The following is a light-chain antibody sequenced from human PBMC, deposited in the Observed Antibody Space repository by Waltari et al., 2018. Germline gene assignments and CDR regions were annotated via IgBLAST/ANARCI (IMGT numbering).Light chain of an antibody. V-gene: IGKV1-9*01. CDR3: QLHDESPPWT. Sequence: DIQMTQSPSYLSASVGDRVTITCRASQGIRTWLAWYQQKPGKAPKLLVYRASYLETGVPSRFSGSGSGTDFTLTISSLQPEDFATYYCQLHDESPPWTFGQGTKVEL. CDR2: RAS. J-gene: IGKJ1*01. CDR1: QGIRTW.